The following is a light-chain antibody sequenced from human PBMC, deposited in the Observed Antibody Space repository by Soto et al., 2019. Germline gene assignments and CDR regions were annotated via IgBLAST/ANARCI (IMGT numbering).Light chain of an antibody. V-gene: IGLV1-40*01. J-gene: IGLJ2*01. Sequence: QSVLTQPPSVSGAPGQTVTISCTGSSSNIGAGYDVQWYQQPPGSAPKLLIFGHSNRPSGVPDRFSGSKSGTTAAPVITGRVAEDEADYYCQSYYSSRSVYVVFGGGTKLTVL. CDR3: QSYYSSRSVYVV. CDR2: GHS. CDR1: SSNIGAGYD.